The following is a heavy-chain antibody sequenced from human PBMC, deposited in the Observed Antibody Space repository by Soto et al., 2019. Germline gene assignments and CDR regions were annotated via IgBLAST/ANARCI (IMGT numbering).Heavy chain of an antibody. V-gene: IGHV3-33*01. CDR3: ATTGPY. J-gene: IGHJ4*02. Sequence: QVQLVESGGGVVQPGRSLRLSCAASGFTFSSYGMHGVRQAPGKGLECVAVIWFDGSNKFYADSVKGRFTISRDNSKNTVFLQMNSLRDEDSAAYYCATTGPYWGQGTLVTVSS. CDR1: GFTFSSYG. CDR2: IWFDGSNK.